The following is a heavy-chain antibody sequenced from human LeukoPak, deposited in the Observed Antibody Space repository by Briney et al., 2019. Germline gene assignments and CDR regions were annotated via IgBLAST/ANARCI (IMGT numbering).Heavy chain of an antibody. J-gene: IGHJ6*02. V-gene: IGHV1-3*01. CDR1: GYSFTSHA. CDR2: IIAGNGHT. D-gene: IGHD5-24*01. Sequence: EASVKVSCKASGYSFTSHAMHWVRQAPGQGLEWMGWIIAGNGHTKYSQKFQGRVTITTDMSATTAFMELSGLRSEDTAVYYCAKDMATITTPNFMDVWGQGPRPSSP. CDR3: AKDMATITTPNFMDV.